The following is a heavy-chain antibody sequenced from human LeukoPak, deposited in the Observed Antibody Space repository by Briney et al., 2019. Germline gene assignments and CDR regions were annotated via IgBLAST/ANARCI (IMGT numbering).Heavy chain of an antibody. V-gene: IGHV4-61*03. CDR2: IYYSGST. J-gene: IGHJ4*02. CDR3: ARRRTYDSPNY. CDR1: GGSISSNCYY. D-gene: IGHD3-16*01. Sequence: SETLSLTCTVSGGSISSNCYYWSWIRQPPGKGLEWHGYIYYSGSTNYNPSLKGRVTISVDTSNNHFSLKLSSVTAADTAVYYCARRRTYDSPNYWGQGTLVTVSS.